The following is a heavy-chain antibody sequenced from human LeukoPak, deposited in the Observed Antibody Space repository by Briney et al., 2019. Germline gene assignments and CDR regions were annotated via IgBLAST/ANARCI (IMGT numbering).Heavy chain of an antibody. J-gene: IGHJ4*02. CDR2: IIPIFGTA. Sequence: ASVKVSCKASGYTFTSYYMHWVRQAPGQGLEWMGGIIPIFGTANYAQKFQGRVTITADKSTSTAYMELSSLRSEDTAVYYCASGGYSSSWYSSYFDYWGQGTLVTVSS. CDR1: GYTFTSYY. D-gene: IGHD6-13*01. V-gene: IGHV1-69*06. CDR3: ASGGYSSSWYSSYFDY.